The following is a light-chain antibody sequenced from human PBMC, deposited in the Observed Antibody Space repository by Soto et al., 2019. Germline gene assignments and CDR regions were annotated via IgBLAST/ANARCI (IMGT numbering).Light chain of an antibody. CDR3: LPYVSSPWT. CDR2: GAS. CDR1: QTVGGRY. J-gene: IGKJ1*01. Sequence: EIVLTQSAATLSLSLGERATLSCRASQTVGGRYLAWFQQKPGQTPRLLIYGASTRAAGVPDRFSGSGSGTDFSLTINRLEPEDFAVYYCLPYVSSPWTFGLGTTV. V-gene: IGKV3-20*01.